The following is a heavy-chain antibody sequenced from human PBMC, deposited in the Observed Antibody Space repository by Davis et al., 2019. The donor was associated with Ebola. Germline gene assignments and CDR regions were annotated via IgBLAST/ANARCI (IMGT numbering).Heavy chain of an antibody. CDR1: GIPFSDQW. Sequence: GESLKISCATSGIPFSDQWMNWVRRAPGKGLEWVSAISGSGGSTYYADSVKGRFSISRDHSKNTLYLQMNSLRAEDTAVYYCAKYTTTAASRYFDPWGQGTLVTVSS. V-gene: IGHV3-23*01. J-gene: IGHJ5*02. CDR2: ISGSGGST. D-gene: IGHD4-17*01. CDR3: AKYTTTAASRYFDP.